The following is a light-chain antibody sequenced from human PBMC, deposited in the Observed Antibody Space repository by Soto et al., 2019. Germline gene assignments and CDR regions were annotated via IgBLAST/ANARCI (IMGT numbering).Light chain of an antibody. CDR1: SSDVGGYNY. CDR2: EVS. J-gene: IGLJ1*01. V-gene: IGLV2-14*01. Sequence: QSALTQPASVSGSPGQSITISCTGTSSDVGGYNYVSWYQQHPGKAPKLMIYEVSNRPSGVSNRFSGSKSGNTASLTISGLQAEDEADYYCSSYTSSLRYVFGTGTKLT. CDR3: SSYTSSLRYV.